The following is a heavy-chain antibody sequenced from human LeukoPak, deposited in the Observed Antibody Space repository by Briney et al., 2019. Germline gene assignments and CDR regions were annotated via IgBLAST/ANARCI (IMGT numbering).Heavy chain of an antibody. CDR3: ARRGSSGYYYGDWYFDL. CDR2: FHNCGTS. D-gene: IGHD3-22*01. V-gene: IGHV4-59*01. CDR1: DDSMSDYY. Sequence: SETLSLTCTVSDDSMSDYYRGWIRQPPGKGLEWIGYFHNCGTSTYNPSLKSRVTISADTSKNQFSLKLNSLTTADTAVYYCARRGSSGYYYGDWYFDLWGRGTLVTVSS. J-gene: IGHJ2*01.